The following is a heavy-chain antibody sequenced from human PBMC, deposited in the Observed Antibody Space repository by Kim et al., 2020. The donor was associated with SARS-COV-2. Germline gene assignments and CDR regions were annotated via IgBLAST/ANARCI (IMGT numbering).Heavy chain of an antibody. Sequence: GGSLRLSCEASGFTFSNAWMSWVRQAPGKGLEWVGRIRSKTDRGTADYAAPVKGRFTISRDDSKNTLYLQINSLKTEDTAVYYCTTPGGTSCYDWGQGTRVTVSS. CDR1: GFTFSNAW. CDR2: IRSKTDRGTA. CDR3: TTPGGTSCYD. V-gene: IGHV3-15*01. J-gene: IGHJ4*02. D-gene: IGHD2-2*01.